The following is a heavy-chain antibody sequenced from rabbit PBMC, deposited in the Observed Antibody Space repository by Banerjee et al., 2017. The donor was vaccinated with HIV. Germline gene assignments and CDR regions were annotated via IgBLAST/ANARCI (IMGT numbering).Heavy chain of an antibody. CDR2: IWTSSGI. CDR3: ARDLAGVIGWNFGL. V-gene: IGHV1S40*01. Sequence: QSLEESGGDLVKPGASLTLTCTASGIDFSSTYYMSWVRQAPGKGLEWIACIWTSSGIYYASWAKGRFTISKTSSTTVTLQMTSLTAADTATYFCARDLAGVIGWNFGLWGPGTLVTVS. CDR1: GIDFSSTYY. J-gene: IGHJ6*01. D-gene: IGHD4-1*01.